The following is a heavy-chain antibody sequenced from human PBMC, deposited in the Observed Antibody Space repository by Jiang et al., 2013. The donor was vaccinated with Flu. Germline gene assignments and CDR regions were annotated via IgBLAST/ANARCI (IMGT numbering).Heavy chain of an antibody. CDR2: IIPIFGTA. V-gene: IGHV1-69*06. D-gene: IGHD3-22*01. Sequence: EVKKPGSSVKVSCKSSGGAFSSYAISWVRQAPGQGLEWMGGIIPIFGTANYAQKFQGRVTITADKSTSTAYMELSSLRSEDTAVYYCARGPDSSGYYYFYWGQGTLVTVSS. CDR1: GGAFSSYA. CDR3: ARGPDSSGYYYFY. J-gene: IGHJ4*02.